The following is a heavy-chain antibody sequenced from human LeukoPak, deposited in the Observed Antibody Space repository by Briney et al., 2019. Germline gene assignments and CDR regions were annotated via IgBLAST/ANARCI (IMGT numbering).Heavy chain of an antibody. CDR3: ARLVYCSGGSCYSPGAFDI. J-gene: IGHJ3*02. CDR1: GGTFSSYA. CDR2: IIPILGIA. V-gene: IGHV1-69*04. Sequence: SVKVSCKASGGTFSSYAISWVRQAPGQGLEWMGRIIPILGIANYAQKFQGRVTITADKSTSTAYMELSSLRSEDTAVYYCARLVYCSGGSCYSPGAFDIWGQGTIVTVSS. D-gene: IGHD2-15*01.